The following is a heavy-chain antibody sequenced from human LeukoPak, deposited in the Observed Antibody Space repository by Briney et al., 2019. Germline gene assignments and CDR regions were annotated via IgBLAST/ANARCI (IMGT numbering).Heavy chain of an antibody. CDR1: GFTFSSYW. Sequence: GGSLRLSCAASGFTFSSYWMSWVRQAPGKGLEWVAVIWYDGSNKYYADSVKGRFTISRDNSKNTLYLQMNSLRAEDTAVYYCARVAPPRAFDIWGQGTMVTVSS. J-gene: IGHJ3*02. CDR2: IWYDGSNK. D-gene: IGHD3-3*02. V-gene: IGHV3-33*08. CDR3: ARVAPPRAFDI.